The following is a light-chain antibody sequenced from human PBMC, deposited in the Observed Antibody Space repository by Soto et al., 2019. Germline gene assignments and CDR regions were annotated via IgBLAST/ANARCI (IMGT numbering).Light chain of an antibody. Sequence: YELTQTPSLSVAPEKTASITCGGDNIGSQSVHWYQHKPGQAPILVMRYDSDRPSGIPERFSGSNSGNTATLTISRVEAGDEADYYCQVWDSSSDRPVFGGGTKVTVL. CDR1: NIGSQS. CDR3: QVWDSSSDRPV. V-gene: IGLV3-21*04. J-gene: IGLJ3*02. CDR2: YDS.